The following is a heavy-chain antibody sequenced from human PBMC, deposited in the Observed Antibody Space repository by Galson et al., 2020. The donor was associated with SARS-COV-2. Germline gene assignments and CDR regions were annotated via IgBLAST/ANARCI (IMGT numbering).Heavy chain of an antibody. CDR2: IYTSGST. V-gene: IGHV4-61*02. Sequence: SETLSFTCIVSGRYISSGSNYCTWTRQPARTGLVWIGRIYTSGSTNYNPSLKSRVTISVDTSENQFSLNLNSVTAADTAVYYCARGLAADYNYYMDVWGKGTTVTISS. CDR3: ARGLAADYNYYMDV. J-gene: IGHJ6*03. CDR1: GRYISSGSNY. D-gene: IGHD3-3*02.